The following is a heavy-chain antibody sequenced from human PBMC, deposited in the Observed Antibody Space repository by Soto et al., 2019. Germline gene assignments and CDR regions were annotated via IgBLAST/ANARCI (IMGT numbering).Heavy chain of an antibody. CDR3: ARDSMVRGVDYYYGMDV. D-gene: IGHD3-10*01. CDR1: GYTFTSYG. Sequence: QVQLVQSGAEVKKPGASVKVSCKASGYTFTSYGITWVRQAPGQGLEWMGWISAYNGNTNYAQKLQGRVTMTTDTSTSTDYIELGSLRSDDTAVYYCARDSMVRGVDYYYGMDVWGQGTTVTVSS. CDR2: ISAYNGNT. V-gene: IGHV1-18*04. J-gene: IGHJ6*02.